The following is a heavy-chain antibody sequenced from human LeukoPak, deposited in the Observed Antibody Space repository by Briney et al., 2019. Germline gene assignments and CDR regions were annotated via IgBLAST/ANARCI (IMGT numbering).Heavy chain of an antibody. CDR1: GGSISSGGYY. V-gene: IGHV4-31*03. J-gene: IGHJ3*02. D-gene: IGHD4-23*01. Sequence: KSSETLSLTCTVSGGSISSGGYYWSWIRQHPGKGLEWIGYIYYSGSTYYNPSLKSRVTISVDTSKNQFSLKLSSVTAADTAVYYCARDPGGNSYAFDIWGQGTMVTVSS. CDR2: IYYSGST. CDR3: ARDPGGNSYAFDI.